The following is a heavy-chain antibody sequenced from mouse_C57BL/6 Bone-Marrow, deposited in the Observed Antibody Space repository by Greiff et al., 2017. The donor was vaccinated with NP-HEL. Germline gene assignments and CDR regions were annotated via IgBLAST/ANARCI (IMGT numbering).Heavy chain of an antibody. CDR1: GYTFTSYW. V-gene: IGHV1-64*01. J-gene: IGHJ2*01. D-gene: IGHD4-1*02. CDR3: AREATGHFDY. CDR2: IHPNSGST. Sequence: VQLQQPGAELVKPGASVKLSCKASGYTFTSYWMHWVKQRPGQGLEWIGMIHPNSGSTNYNEKFKSKATLTVDKSSSTAYMQLSSLTSEYSAVYYCAREATGHFDYWGQGTTLTVSS.